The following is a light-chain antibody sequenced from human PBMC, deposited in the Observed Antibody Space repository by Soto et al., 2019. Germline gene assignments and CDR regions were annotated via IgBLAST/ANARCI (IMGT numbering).Light chain of an antibody. CDR2: LNSDGSH. CDR3: QTWGSGIVV. CDR1: SGHSNYA. V-gene: IGLV4-69*01. J-gene: IGLJ2*01. Sequence: QPVLTQSPSASASLGASVKLTCTLSSGHSNYAIAWHQQQSEKGPRYLMKLNSDGSHSKGDGIPDRFSGSSSGAERYLTISSLQSEDEADDYCQTWGSGIVVFGGGTKVTV.